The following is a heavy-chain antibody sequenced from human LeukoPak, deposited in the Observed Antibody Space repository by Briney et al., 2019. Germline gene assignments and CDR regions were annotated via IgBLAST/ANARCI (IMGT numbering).Heavy chain of an antibody. CDR2: IFSSGNN. CDR1: GGSMSSGTYY. J-gene: IGHJ4*02. D-gene: IGHD5-24*01. Sequence: SETLSLTCTVSGGSMSSGTYYWSWIRQPAGKGLEYIGRIFSSGNNNYNPSLKSRITMSTDTSKNQFSLNLSSVTAADSAVYYCAGYNYEGYWGQGTLVTVSS. CDR3: AGYNYEGY. V-gene: IGHV4-61*02.